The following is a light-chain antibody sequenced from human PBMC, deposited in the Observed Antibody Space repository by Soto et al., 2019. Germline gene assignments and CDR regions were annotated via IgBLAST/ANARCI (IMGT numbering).Light chain of an antibody. J-gene: IGKJ1*01. Sequence: DIQMTQSPSFLSASVGDRVTITCRASQNIKMYLNWYQQKPGKAPNLLIYSTSKLHNGVPSRFSGGGSGTDFTLTISSLQPDDFGTFFCQQSYTTPTFGQGTKVEVK. CDR1: QNIKMY. CDR2: STS. V-gene: IGKV1-39*01. CDR3: QQSYTTPT.